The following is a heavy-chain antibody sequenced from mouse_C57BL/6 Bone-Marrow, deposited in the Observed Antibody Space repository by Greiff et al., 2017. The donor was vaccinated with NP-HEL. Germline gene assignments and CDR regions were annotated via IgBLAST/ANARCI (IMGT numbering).Heavy chain of an antibody. V-gene: IGHV1-54*01. D-gene: IGHD1-1*01. CDR2: INPGSGGT. J-gene: IGHJ4*01. CDR1: GYAFTNYL. CDR3: ARGPYYYGSSCYYAMDY. Sequence: VQLQQSGAELVRPGTSVKVSCKASGYAFTNYLIEWVKQRPGQGLEWIGVINPGSGGTNYNEKFKGKATLTADKSSSTAYMQLSSLTSEDSAVYFCARGPYYYGSSCYYAMDYWGQGTSVTVSS.